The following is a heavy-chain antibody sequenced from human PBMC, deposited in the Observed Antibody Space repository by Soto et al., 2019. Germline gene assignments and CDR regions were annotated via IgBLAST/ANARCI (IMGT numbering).Heavy chain of an antibody. CDR2: IWYDGSEK. V-gene: IGHV3-33*01. Sequence: QVQLVESGGGVVQPGRSLRLSCAASGFTFSSYGMHWVRQAPGKGLEWVAVIWYDGSEKYYADSVKGRFTISRDNSKNTLYLQMTSLRAEDTAVYYCARQSLGNIRLRGFDYWGQGALVTVSS. D-gene: IGHD1-1*01. CDR1: GFTFSSYG. J-gene: IGHJ4*02. CDR3: ARQSLGNIRLRGFDY.